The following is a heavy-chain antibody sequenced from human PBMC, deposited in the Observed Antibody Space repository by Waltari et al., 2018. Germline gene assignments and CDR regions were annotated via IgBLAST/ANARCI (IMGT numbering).Heavy chain of an antibody. CDR3: ARGGGAWVNFDY. D-gene: IGHD1-26*01. Sequence: QVQLVQSGAGVKQPGASVKVSCKASGYSFIGSYMHWVRQAPGQGLEWMGWISLSSGDTNYAQKFQGWVTMTRDKSISTAYMELSRLRSDDTAVYYCARGGGAWVNFDYWGQGALVTVSS. CDR2: ISLSSGDT. CDR1: GYSFIGSY. J-gene: IGHJ4*02. V-gene: IGHV1-2*04.